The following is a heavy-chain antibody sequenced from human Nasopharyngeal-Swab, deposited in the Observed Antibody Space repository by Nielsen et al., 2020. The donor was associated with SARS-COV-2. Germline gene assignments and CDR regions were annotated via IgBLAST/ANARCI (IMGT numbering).Heavy chain of an antibody. CDR1: GFTFSSSA. V-gene: IGHV3-30*04. D-gene: IGHD3-9*01. Sequence: GRSLRLSCAASGFTFSSSAMHWVRPAPGKVLEWVAVISYDGSNKYYAASVKGRFTISRDNSKNTLYLQLTSLIAEDTAVYYCARDLIGFDWLLTAHRYYDYGMDVWGQGTTVTVSS. J-gene: IGHJ6*02. CDR2: ISYDGSNK. CDR3: ARDLIGFDWLLTAHRYYDYGMDV.